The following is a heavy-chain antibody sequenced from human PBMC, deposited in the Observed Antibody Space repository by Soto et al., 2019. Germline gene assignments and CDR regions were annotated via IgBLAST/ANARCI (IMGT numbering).Heavy chain of an antibody. D-gene: IGHD2-2*02. CDR3: ARDMGYVVVPAAILSNYYGMDV. CDR1: CCSISSGYY. J-gene: IGHJ6*02. V-gene: IGHV4-38-2*02. CDR2: IYHSGST. Sequence: SEPLSLTCAVACCSISSGYYWGWIRQPPGQGLEWIGSIYHSGSTYYNPSLKSRVTISVDTSKNQFSLKLSSVTAADTAVYYCARDMGYVVVPAAILSNYYGMDVWGQGTTVTVSS.